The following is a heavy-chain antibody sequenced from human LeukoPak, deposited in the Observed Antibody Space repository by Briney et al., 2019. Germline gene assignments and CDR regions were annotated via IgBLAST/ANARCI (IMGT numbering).Heavy chain of an antibody. D-gene: IGHD3-3*01. CDR1: GFTFTTYA. CDR3: AKGPNFWLTPIAFAI. V-gene: IGHV3-23*01. CDR2: TTGSGGST. J-gene: IGHJ3*02. Sequence: PGGSLRLSCAASGFTFTTYAMSWVRQAPGKGPEWVSGTTGSGGSTYYADSVKGRFTISRDNSKNTLSLQMNSLRAEDTAVYYCAKGPNFWLTPIAFAIWGQGTMVTVSS.